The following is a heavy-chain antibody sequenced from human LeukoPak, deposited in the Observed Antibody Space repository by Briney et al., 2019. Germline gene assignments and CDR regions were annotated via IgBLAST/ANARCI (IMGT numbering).Heavy chain of an antibody. Sequence: GGSLRLSCAASGFIFSRDWMSWVRQAPGKGLEWVSYISDSGRTTFYADSVKGRFTISRDNAKNSLYLQMSSLRVEDTAVYYCASWAGNTQSDSWSGPFDYWGQGTLVTVSS. D-gene: IGHD3-3*01. CDR3: ASWAGNTQSDSWSGPFDY. CDR2: ISDSGRTT. CDR1: GFIFSRDW. V-gene: IGHV3-48*04. J-gene: IGHJ4*02.